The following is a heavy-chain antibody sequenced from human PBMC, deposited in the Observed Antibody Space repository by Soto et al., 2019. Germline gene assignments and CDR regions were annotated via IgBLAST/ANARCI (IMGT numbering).Heavy chain of an antibody. J-gene: IGHJ4*02. V-gene: IGHV4-34*01. CDR3: ARGATGTTLRLFDY. CDR1: GGSFSGYY. CDR2: INHSGST. D-gene: IGHD1-7*01. Sequence: SETLSLTCAVYGGSFSGYYWSWIRQPPGKGLEWIGEINHSGSTNYNPSLKSRVTISVDTSKNQFSLKLSSVTAADTAVYYCARGATGTTLRLFDYWGQGSLVTGSS.